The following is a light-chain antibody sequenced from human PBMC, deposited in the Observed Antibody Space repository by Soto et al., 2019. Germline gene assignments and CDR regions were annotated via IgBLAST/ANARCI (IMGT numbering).Light chain of an antibody. CDR2: EVS. J-gene: IGLJ3*02. CDR3: SSYAGSNTVM. CDR1: SSDVGGSNF. V-gene: IGLV2-8*01. Sequence: QSALTQPPSASGSPGQSVTISCTGTSSDVGGSNFVSWYQQYPGKAPKLMIYEVSKRPSGVPDRFSGSKSGNTASLTVSGLQAEDEADYYCSSYAGSNTVMFGGGTKLIVL.